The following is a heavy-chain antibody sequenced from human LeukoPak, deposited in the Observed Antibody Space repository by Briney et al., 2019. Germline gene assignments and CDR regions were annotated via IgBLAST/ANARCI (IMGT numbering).Heavy chain of an antibody. CDR3: ARGWGSGSYYEYYFDY. CDR2: ISSSGSTI. V-gene: IGHV3-11*01. J-gene: IGHJ4*02. D-gene: IGHD3-10*01. Sequence: GGSLRLSCAASGFTFSDYYMSWIRQAPGKGLEWVSYISSSGSTIYYADSVKGRFTISRDNAKNSLYLQMNSLRAEDTAVYYRARGWGSGSYYEYYFDYWGQGTLVTVSS. CDR1: GFTFSDYY.